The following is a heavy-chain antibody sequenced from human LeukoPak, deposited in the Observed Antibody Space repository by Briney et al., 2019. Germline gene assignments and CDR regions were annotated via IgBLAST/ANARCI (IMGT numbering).Heavy chain of an antibody. V-gene: IGHV4-59*01. CDR3: ARAENDGYSYGTPFDY. CDR1: GGSISSYY. D-gene: IGHD5-18*01. Sequence: IPSETLSLTCTVSGGSISSYYWSWIRQPPGKGLEWIGYIYYSGSTNYNPSLKSRVTISVDTSKNQFSLKLSSVTAADTAVYYCARAENDGYSYGTPFDYWGQGTLVTVSS. CDR2: IYYSGST. J-gene: IGHJ4*02.